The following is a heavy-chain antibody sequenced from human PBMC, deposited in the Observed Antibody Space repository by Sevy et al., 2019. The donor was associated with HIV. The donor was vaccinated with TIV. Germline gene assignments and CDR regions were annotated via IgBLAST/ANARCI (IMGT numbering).Heavy chain of an antibody. J-gene: IGHJ4*02. CDR2: ISTGGLPGGGPI. Sequence: GGSLRLSCTASGFTFSRYEMNWVRQGPGKGLEWVSHISTGGLPGGGPIYYADLVKGRFTISRDNAKNSLYLQMNSLRAEDTAVYYCATSRRDDYNYYFDSWGQGTLVTVSS. CDR1: GFTFSRYE. D-gene: IGHD4-4*01. V-gene: IGHV3-48*03. CDR3: ATSRRDDYNYYFDS.